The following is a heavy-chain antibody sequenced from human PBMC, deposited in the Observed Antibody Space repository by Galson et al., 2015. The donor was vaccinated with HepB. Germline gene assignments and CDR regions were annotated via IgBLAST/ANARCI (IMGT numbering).Heavy chain of an antibody. V-gene: IGHV3-7*03. Sequence: SLRLSCAASGFTFSSYWMSWVRQAPGKGLEWVANIKQDGSEKYYVDSVKGRFTISRDNAKNSLYLQMNSLRAEDTAVYYCAKEGPILLWFGELTTSYYWGQGTLVTVSS. CDR1: GFTFSSYW. CDR2: IKQDGSEK. D-gene: IGHD3-10*01. CDR3: AKEGPILLWFGELTTSYY. J-gene: IGHJ4*02.